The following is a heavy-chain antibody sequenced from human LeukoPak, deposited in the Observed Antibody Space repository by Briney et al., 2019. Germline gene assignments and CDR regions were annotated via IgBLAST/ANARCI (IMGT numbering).Heavy chain of an antibody. Sequence: GGSLRLSCVASGFTFSNDAMTWVRQAPGKGLEWVSAISGSGDNTFYADSVKGRFTISRDNSKNTLYLQMNSLRAEDTAVYYCARDTTTTGFSWELDYWGQGTLVTVSS. CDR1: GFTFSNDA. CDR3: ARDTTTTGFSWELDY. J-gene: IGHJ4*02. CDR2: ISGSGDNT. D-gene: IGHD1-1*01. V-gene: IGHV3-23*01.